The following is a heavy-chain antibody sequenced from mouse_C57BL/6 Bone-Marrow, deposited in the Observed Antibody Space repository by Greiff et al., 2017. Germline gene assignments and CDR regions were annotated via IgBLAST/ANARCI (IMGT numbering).Heavy chain of an antibody. CDR2: ILPGSGST. CDR1: GYTFTGYW. J-gene: IGHJ2*01. D-gene: IGHD1-1*01. Sequence: VKLVESGAELMKPGASVKLSCKATGYTFTGYWIEWVKQRPGHGLEWIGEILPGSGSTNYNEKFKGKATFTADTSSNTAYMQLSSLTTEDSAIYYCARGGYYYGSSYRYFDYWGQGTTLTVSS. CDR3: ARGGYYYGSSYRYFDY. V-gene: IGHV1-9*01.